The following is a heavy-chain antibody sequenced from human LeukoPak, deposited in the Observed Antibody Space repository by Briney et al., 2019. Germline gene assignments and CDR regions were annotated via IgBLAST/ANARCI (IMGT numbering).Heavy chain of an antibody. D-gene: IGHD3-10*01. CDR2: IIPIFGTA. CDR3: ASGYYYGSGSHRDLFFDY. Sequence: SVKVSCTASGGTFSSYAISWVRQAPGQGLEWMGGIIPIFGTADYAQKFQGRVTITADESTSTAYMELSSLRSEDTAVYYCASGYYYGSGSHRDLFFDYWGQGTLVTVSS. J-gene: IGHJ4*02. V-gene: IGHV1-69*13. CDR1: GGTFSSYA.